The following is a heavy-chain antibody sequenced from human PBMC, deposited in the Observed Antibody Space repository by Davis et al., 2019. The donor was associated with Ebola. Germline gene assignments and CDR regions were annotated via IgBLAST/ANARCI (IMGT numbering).Heavy chain of an antibody. CDR1: GFTFSSYA. V-gene: IGHV3-23*01. J-gene: IGHJ6*02. D-gene: IGHD2-2*01. CDR3: AKDHVVPAALPYYYGMDV. CDR2: ISGSGGST. Sequence: GESLKISCAASGFTFSSYAMSWVRQAPGKGLEWVSAISGSGGSTYYADSVKGRFTISRDNSKNTLYLQMSSLRAEDTAVYYCAKDHVVPAALPYYYGMDVWGQGTTVTVSS.